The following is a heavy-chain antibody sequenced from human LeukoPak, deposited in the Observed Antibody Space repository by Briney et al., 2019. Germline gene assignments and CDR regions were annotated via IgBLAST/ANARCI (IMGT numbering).Heavy chain of an antibody. CDR1: GGTFSSYA. V-gene: IGHV1-69*13. J-gene: IGHJ4*02. Sequence: GASVKVSCKASGGTFSSYAISWVRQAPGQGLXXXGGIIPIFGTANYAQKFQGRVTITADESTSTAYMELSSLRSEDTAVYYCARRGILTGFLFDYWGQGTLVTVSS. D-gene: IGHD3-9*01. CDR2: IIPIFGTA. CDR3: ARRGILTGFLFDY.